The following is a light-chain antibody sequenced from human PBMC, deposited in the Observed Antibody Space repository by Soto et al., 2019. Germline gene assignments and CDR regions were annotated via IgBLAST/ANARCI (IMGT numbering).Light chain of an antibody. V-gene: IGLV1-44*01. CDR3: AAWDDSLNGVV. J-gene: IGLJ2*01. CDR2: SKD. Sequence: QSVLTQPPSASGTPVQRVTISCSGSSSNMGSNNVNWYQQLPGAAPKLLIYSKDQRPSGVPDRFSGSKSGTSASLAISGLQSEDEADYYCAAWDDSLNGVVFGGGTKLTVL. CDR1: SSNMGSNN.